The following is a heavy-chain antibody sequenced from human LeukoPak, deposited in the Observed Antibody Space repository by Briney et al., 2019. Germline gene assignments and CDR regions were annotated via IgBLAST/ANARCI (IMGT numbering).Heavy chain of an antibody. J-gene: IGHJ3*02. Sequence: GASVKVSCKASGYTFTSYAMHWVRQAPGQRLEWMGWINAGNGNTKYSQKFQGRVTITRDTSASTAYMELSSLRSEDTAAYYCAREGYYDGSDYYYVESAFDIWGQGTMVTVSS. CDR2: INAGNGNT. D-gene: IGHD3-22*01. CDR3: AREGYYDGSDYYYVESAFDI. V-gene: IGHV1-3*01. CDR1: GYTFTSYA.